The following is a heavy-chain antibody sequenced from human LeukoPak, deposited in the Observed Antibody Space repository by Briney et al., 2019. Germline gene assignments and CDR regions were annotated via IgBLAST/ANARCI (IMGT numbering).Heavy chain of an antibody. CDR3: ASGKNIPYYFDY. J-gene: IGHJ4*02. CDR2: INHSGST. D-gene: IGHD1/OR15-1a*01. CDR1: GFSLSTTGVG. Sequence: SGPTLVKPTQTLTLTCTFSGFSLSTTGVGVGWIRQPPGKGLEWIGEINHSGSTNYNPSLKSRVTISVDTSKNQFSLKLSSVTAADTAVYYCASGKNIPYYFDYWGQGTLVTVSS. V-gene: IGHV4-39*07.